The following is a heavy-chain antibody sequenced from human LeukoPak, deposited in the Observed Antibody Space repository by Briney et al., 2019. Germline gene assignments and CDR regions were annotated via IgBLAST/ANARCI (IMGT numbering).Heavy chain of an antibody. V-gene: IGHV7-4-1*02. CDR3: ARVEGTVITTWDVFRTNWFDP. J-gene: IGHJ5*02. CDR2: INTNTGNP. Sequence: VASVKVSCKASGYTFTGYYMHWMRQAPGQGLEWMGWINTNTGNPTYAQGFTGRFVFSLDTSVSTAYLQISSLKAEDTAVYYCARVEGTVITTWDVFRTNWFDPWGQGTLVTVSS. D-gene: IGHD4-17*01. CDR1: GYTFTGYY.